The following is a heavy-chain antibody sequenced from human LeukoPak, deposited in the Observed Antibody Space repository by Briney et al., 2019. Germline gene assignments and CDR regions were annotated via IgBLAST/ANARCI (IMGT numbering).Heavy chain of an antibody. CDR3: ANQSPG. J-gene: IGHJ4*02. Sequence: GGSLRLSCGASGFTFSTHAMAWVRQAPGKGLDWVSAISGDGDTRCYADSVKGRFTISRDNSKNTVYLQMNSLRAEDTAVYYCANQSPGWGQGTLVPVSS. V-gene: IGHV3-23*01. CDR1: GFTFSTHA. CDR2: ISGDGDTR.